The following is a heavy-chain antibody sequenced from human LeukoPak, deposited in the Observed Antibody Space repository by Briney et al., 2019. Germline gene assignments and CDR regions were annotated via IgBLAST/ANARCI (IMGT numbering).Heavy chain of an antibody. V-gene: IGHV3-21*01. CDR1: GFTFSSYS. CDR2: ISSSSSYI. CDR3: ARDGRGGMVGATTGYYGMDV. Sequence: PGGSLRLSCAASGFTFSSYSMNWVRQAPGKGLEWVSSISSSSSYIYYADSVKGRFTISRDNAKNSLYLQMNSLRAEDTAVYYCARDGRGGMVGATTGYYGMDVWGQGTTVTVSS. J-gene: IGHJ6*02. D-gene: IGHD1-26*01.